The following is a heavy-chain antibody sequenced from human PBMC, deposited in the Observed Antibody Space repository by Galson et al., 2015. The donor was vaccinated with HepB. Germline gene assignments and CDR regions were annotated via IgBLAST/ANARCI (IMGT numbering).Heavy chain of an antibody. Sequence: SLRLSCAASGFTVSSNYMSWVRQAPGKGLEWVSVIYSDGNSYYADSVKGRFTISRDHSKNTLYLQMNSLRAEDTAMYYCARDEPQRGSWGYWGQGTLGTVSS. CDR1: GFTVSSNY. V-gene: IGHV3-66*01. CDR2: IYSDGNS. D-gene: IGHD5-12*01. J-gene: IGHJ4*02. CDR3: ARDEPQRGSWGY.